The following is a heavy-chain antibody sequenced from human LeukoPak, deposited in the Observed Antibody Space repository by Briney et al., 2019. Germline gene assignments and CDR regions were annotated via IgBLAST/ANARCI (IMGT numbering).Heavy chain of an antibody. J-gene: IGHJ4*02. CDR3: AKDQWDYGDFYFFDY. V-gene: IGHV3-21*01. Sequence: GGSLRLSCAASGFTFSSYSMNWVRQAPGKGLEWVSSITSSSSYIYYADSVKGRFTISRDNSKNTLYLKMNSLRAEDTALYYCAKDQWDYGDFYFFDYWGQGTLVTVSS. CDR2: ITSSSSYI. CDR1: GFTFSSYS. D-gene: IGHD4-17*01.